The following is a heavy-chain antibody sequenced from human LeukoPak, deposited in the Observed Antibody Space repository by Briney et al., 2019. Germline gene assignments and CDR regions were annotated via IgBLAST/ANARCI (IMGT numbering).Heavy chain of an antibody. CDR1: GFTVSSNY. V-gene: IGHV3-53*01. CDR3: ARGAGSAPILYYFDY. D-gene: IGHD2-15*01. Sequence: GGSLRLSCAASGFTVSSNYMSWVRQAPGKGLEWVSVIYSGGSTYYADSVKGRFTISRDNSKNTLYLQMNSLRAEDTAVYYCARGAGSAPILYYFDYWSQGTLVTVSS. J-gene: IGHJ4*02. CDR2: IYSGGST.